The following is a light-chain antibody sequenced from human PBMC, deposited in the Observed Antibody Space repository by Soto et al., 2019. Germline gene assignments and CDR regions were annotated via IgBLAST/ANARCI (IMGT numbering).Light chain of an antibody. V-gene: IGLV1-40*01. CDR1: SSNIGAGYD. CDR2: GNS. CDR3: QSYDSSLSGYV. J-gene: IGLJ1*01. Sequence: QSVLTQPPSVSGAPGQRVTISCTGSSSNIGAGYDVHWYQQLPGTAPKLLIDGNSNRPSGVPDRFSGSKSGTSASLAITGLQDEDEADYYCQSYDSSLSGYVFGTGTKLTVL.